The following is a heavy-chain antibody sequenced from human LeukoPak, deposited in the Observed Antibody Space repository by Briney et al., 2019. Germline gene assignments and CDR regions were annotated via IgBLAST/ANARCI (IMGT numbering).Heavy chain of an antibody. Sequence: SETLSLTCAVSGGSISSHNWWSWVRQPPGKGLEWIGEIYYSGSTNYNPSPKSRVTISVDKSKNQFSLKLSSVTAADTAVYYCARVSPLRGEDFWGQGTPVTVSS. V-gene: IGHV4-4*02. J-gene: IGHJ4*02. CDR3: ARVSPLRGEDF. D-gene: IGHD4-17*01. CDR2: IYYSGST. CDR1: GGSISSHNW.